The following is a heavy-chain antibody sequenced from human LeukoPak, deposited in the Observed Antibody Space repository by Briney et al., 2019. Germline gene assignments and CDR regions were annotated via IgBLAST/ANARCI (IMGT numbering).Heavy chain of an antibody. CDR3: ARDGEYYDSSGSYFDY. CDR1: GGTFSSYA. V-gene: IGHV1-69*13. D-gene: IGHD3-22*01. J-gene: IGHJ4*02. CDR2: IIPIFGTA. Sequence: SVKVSCKASGGTFSSYAISWVRQAPGQGLEWMGGIIPIFGTANYAQKFQSRVTITADESTSTAYMELSSLRSEDTAVYYCARDGEYYDSSGSYFDYWGQGTAVTVSS.